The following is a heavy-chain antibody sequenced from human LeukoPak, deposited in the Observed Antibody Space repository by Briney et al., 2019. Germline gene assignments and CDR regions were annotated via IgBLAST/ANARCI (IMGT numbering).Heavy chain of an antibody. CDR1: GFTVSRNH. CDR2: LDSGSKT. V-gene: IGHV3-66*01. Sequence: PGGSLRLSCAASGFTVSRNHMSWVRQAPGKGLEWVSVLDSGSKTYYAESVKGRFTISRDKSKNTLYLQMNSLRSDDTAVYYCARDRLCAGACPPGNFQHWGQGTLVMVSS. CDR3: ARDRLCAGACPPGNFQH. J-gene: IGHJ1*01. D-gene: IGHD2-21*02.